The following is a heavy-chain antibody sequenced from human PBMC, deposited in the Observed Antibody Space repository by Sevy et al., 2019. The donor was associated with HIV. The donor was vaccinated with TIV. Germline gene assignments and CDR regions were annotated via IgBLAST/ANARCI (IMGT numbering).Heavy chain of an antibody. Sequence: GGSLRLSCAASGFTFDDYAMHWVRQAPGKGLEWVSGIGWNSGSIIYADSVKGRFTISRDNSKNTLYLQMNSLRPEDTAVYYCAKEGEGYYYDSSGSFGLWGQGTLVTVSS. V-gene: IGHV3-9*01. CDR2: IGWNSGSI. J-gene: IGHJ4*02. CDR1: GFTFDDYA. D-gene: IGHD3-22*01. CDR3: AKEGEGYYYDSSGSFGL.